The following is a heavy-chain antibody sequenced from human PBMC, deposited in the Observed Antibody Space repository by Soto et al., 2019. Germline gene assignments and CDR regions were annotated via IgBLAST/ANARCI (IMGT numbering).Heavy chain of an antibody. J-gene: IGHJ4*02. Sequence: AGSLRLSCTASGFTFSTYAMNWVRQAPGKGLEWVSVISYGGGTTYYADSVKGRFTISRDNSKNTLYLQMNSLRAEGTAVYYCAKNPGYYYDSTGYHFDYWGQGTLVTVSS. V-gene: IGHV3-23*01. CDR3: AKNPGYYYDSTGYHFDY. CDR2: ISYGGGTT. CDR1: GFTFSTYA. D-gene: IGHD3-22*01.